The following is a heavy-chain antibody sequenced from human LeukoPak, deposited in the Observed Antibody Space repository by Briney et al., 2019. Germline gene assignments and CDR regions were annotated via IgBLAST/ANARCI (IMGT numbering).Heavy chain of an antibody. Sequence: SETLSLTCAVYGGSFSGYYWSWIRQPPGKGLEWIGRIYTSGSTNYNPSLKSRVTMSVDTSKNQFSLKLSSVTAADTAVYYCARDDRTGSGMDVWGQGTTVTVSS. J-gene: IGHJ6*02. CDR3: ARDDRTGSGMDV. CDR2: IYTSGST. V-gene: IGHV4-4*07. D-gene: IGHD3-10*01. CDR1: GGSFSGYY.